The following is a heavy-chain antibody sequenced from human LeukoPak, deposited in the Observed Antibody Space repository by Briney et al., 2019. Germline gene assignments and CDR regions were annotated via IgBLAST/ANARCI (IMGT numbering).Heavy chain of an antibody. Sequence: GGTLRLSCAASGFTFSRSGMTWVRQAPGKGLEWVSSISAGGGSTYFADSVKGRFSISRDNSENTLYLQMNSLRAEDTAVYYCAKDEAHQYYYDSSGPFDYWGQGTLVTVSS. J-gene: IGHJ4*02. CDR2: ISAGGGST. CDR1: GFTFSRSG. CDR3: AKDEAHQYYYDSSGPFDY. V-gene: IGHV3-23*01. D-gene: IGHD3-22*01.